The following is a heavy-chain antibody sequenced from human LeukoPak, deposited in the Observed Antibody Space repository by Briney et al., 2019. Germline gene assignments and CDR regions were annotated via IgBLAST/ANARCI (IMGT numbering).Heavy chain of an antibody. Sequence: GGSLRLSCAASGFTFSSYGMHWVRQAPGKGLEWVAFIRYDGSNKYYADSVKGRFTISRDNSKNTLYLQMNSLRAEDTAVYYCAKDRNYYDSSGNRFDYWSQGTLVTVSS. J-gene: IGHJ4*02. CDR1: GFTFSSYG. CDR3: AKDRNYYDSSGNRFDY. D-gene: IGHD3-22*01. CDR2: IRYDGSNK. V-gene: IGHV3-30*02.